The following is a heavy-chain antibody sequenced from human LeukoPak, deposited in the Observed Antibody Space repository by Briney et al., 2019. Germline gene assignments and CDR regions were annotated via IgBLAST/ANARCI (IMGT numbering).Heavy chain of an antibody. CDR2: INPSGGST. V-gene: IGHV1-46*01. CDR1: GYTFTSYY. J-gene: IGHJ5*02. CDR3: ARPRPVWGSYRSNWFDP. D-gene: IGHD3-16*02. Sequence: ASVKVSCKASGYTFTSYYMHWVRQAPGQGLEWMGIINPSGGSTSYAQKFQGRVTMTRDTSTSTVYMELSSLRSEDTAVYYCARPRPVWGSYRSNWFDPWGQGTLVTVSS.